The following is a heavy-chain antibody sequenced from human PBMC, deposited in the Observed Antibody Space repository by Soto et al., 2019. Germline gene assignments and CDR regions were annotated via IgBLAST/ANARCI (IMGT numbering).Heavy chain of an antibody. CDR3: AKAEHDYGDYDTLFDY. CDR1: GFTFSSYA. V-gene: IGHV3-23*01. D-gene: IGHD4-17*01. CDR2: ISGSGGST. J-gene: IGHJ4*02. Sequence: EVQLLESGGGLVQPGGSLRLSCAASGFTFSSYAMSWVRQAPGKGLEWVSAISGSGGSTYYADSVKGRFTISRDNSKNTLYLQMNSLRAEDTAVYYCAKAEHDYGDYDTLFDYWGQGTLVTVSS.